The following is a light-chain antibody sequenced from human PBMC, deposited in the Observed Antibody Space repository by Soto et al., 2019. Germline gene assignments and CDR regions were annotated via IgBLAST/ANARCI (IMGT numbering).Light chain of an antibody. CDR1: QSFRGL. Sequence: EVVLTQSPVTLSLSPGERATLSCRASQSFRGLLAWYQQKPGQAPRLLIYDAYNRATGIPPRFSGSGSGTDFTLTISSLEPEDSAVYYCQQHGSSPWMFGQGTRVEIK. CDR3: QQHGSSPWM. V-gene: IGKV3-11*01. CDR2: DAY. J-gene: IGKJ1*01.